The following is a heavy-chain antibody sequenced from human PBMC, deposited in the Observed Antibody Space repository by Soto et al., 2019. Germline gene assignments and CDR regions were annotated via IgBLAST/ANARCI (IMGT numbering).Heavy chain of an antibody. D-gene: IGHD2-15*01. CDR2: LTVTGDSA. Sequence: EVQLLESGGGLVQPGGSLRLSCAASGFRLSDSAVSWVRQAPGKGLEWVSSLTVTGDSAFYSDSVKGRFTNSRDISKSTLYLKMNSLRAEDTAVYYCAKNGCSYPACYPYYYYVDVWGRGTTVTVSS. CDR3: AKNGCSYPACYPYYYYVDV. V-gene: IGHV3-23*01. CDR1: GFRLSDSA. J-gene: IGHJ6*03.